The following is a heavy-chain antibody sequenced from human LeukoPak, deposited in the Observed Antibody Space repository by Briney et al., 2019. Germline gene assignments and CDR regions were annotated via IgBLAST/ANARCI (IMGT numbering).Heavy chain of an antibody. CDR2: MSYIISS. V-gene: IGHV4-34*06. CDR1: GGSIYFYY. CDR3: SRGGGGAGAGGSAI. Sequence: SETLSLTCAVSGGSIYFYYWSWILQPPGKGLEWIGEMSYIISSQYNPSLHNKGTLSLDTSKGQFSRKPACPTPSDTATHYSSRGGGGAGAGGSAISGQAT. J-gene: IGHJ3*02. D-gene: IGHD6-25*01.